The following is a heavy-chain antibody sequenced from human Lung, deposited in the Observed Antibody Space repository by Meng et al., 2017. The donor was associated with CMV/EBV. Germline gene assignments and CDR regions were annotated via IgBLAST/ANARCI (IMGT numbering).Heavy chain of an antibody. CDR2: ITSSSSYI. J-gene: IGHJ3*02. CDR3: AIYCSTTTCPPGHDAFDI. V-gene: IGHV3-21*01. D-gene: IGHD2-2*01. CDR1: GFTFSTYS. Sequence: GESXKISCAASGFTFSTYSMNWVRQAPGKGLEWVSFITSSSSYIYYADSVRGRFTISRDNAKNSPYLQMNSLRAEDTAVYYCAIYCSTTTCPPGHDAFDIXRQGXMVTVSS.